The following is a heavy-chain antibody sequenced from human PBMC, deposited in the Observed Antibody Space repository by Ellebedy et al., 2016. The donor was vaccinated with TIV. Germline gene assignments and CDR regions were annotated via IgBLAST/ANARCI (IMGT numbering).Heavy chain of an antibody. CDR3: ARELAVPGSYYFDL. CDR1: GFTFSIYG. Sequence: GGSLRLSXAASGFTFSIYGMHWVRQTAGNGLEWVSAVDITVATYYLGSVKGRFIVSRDNAKNSFYLQMNSLRAGDTAVYYCARELAVPGSYYFDLWGLGTLVTVSS. CDR2: VDITVAT. D-gene: IGHD6-19*01. V-gene: IGHV3-13*04. J-gene: IGHJ2*01.